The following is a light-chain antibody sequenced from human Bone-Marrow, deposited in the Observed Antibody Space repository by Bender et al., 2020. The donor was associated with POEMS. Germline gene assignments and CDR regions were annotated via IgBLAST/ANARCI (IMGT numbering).Light chain of an antibody. CDR3: QTYDSSANWV. CDR2: GNN. CDR1: RSNFGAGFD. J-gene: IGLJ3*02. V-gene: IGLV1-40*01. Sequence: QFVLTQPPSVSGAPGQRVTISCTGSRSNFGAGFDVQWFQHIPQTTPRLLIYGNNNRPSGLPGRFSGSKSGTSASLAITGLQAEDEADYYCQTYDSSANWVFGGGTKLTVL.